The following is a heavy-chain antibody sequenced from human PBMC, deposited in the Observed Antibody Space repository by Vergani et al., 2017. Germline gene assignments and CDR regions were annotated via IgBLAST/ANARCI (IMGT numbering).Heavy chain of an antibody. V-gene: IGHV5-10-1*03. Sequence: EVQLVQSGAEVKKPGESLRISCKGSGYSFTSYWISWVRQMPGKGLEWMGRIDPSDSYTNYSPSFQGHVTISADKSISTAYLQWSSLKAADTAMYYCARLGCDALEPYYYGMDVWGQGTTVTVSS. CDR1: GYSFTSYW. D-gene: IGHD2-21*02. CDR3: ARLGCDALEPYYYGMDV. J-gene: IGHJ6*02. CDR2: IDPSDSYT.